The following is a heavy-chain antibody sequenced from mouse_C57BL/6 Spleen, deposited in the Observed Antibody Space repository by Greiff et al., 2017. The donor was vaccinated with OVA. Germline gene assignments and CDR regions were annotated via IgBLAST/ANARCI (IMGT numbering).Heavy chain of an antibody. CDR1: GYTFTSYW. V-gene: IGHV1-55*01. D-gene: IGHD2-1*01. Sequence: QVQLQQPGAELVKPGASVKMSCKASGYTFTSYWITWVKQRPGQGLEWIGDIYPGSGSTNYNEKFKSKATLTVDTSSSTAYMQLSSLTSEDSAVYYCARENYYYGKAYYWGQGTTLTVSS. J-gene: IGHJ2*01. CDR2: IYPGSGST. CDR3: ARENYYYGKAYY.